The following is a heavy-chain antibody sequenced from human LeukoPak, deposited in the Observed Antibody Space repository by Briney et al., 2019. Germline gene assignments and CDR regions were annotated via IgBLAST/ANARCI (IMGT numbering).Heavy chain of an antibody. CDR2: ISGSGGST. CDR3: AKTSSKGVHFDY. J-gene: IGHJ4*02. V-gene: IGHV3-23*01. D-gene: IGHD2-2*01. CDR1: GFTFSNAW. Sequence: GGSLRLSRAASGFTFSNAWMSWVRQAPGKGLEWVSAISGSGGSTYYADSVKGRFTISRDNSKNTLYLQMNSLRAEDTAVYYCAKTSSKGVHFDYWGQGTLVTVSS.